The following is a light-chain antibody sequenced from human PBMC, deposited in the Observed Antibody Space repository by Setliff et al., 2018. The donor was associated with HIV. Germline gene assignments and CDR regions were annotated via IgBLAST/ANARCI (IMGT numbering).Light chain of an antibody. J-gene: IGLJ1*01. CDR3: CSYGGPSTFYV. V-gene: IGLV2-11*01. CDR1: STDVGGYDS. Sequence: QSVLTQPASVSGSPGQTITISSTTTSTDVGGYDSVSWYQQLPGKAPKLMIYDVNKRPSGIPDRSSGSKSGNTASLTISGLQAADEADYYCCSYGGPSTFYVFGTGTKVTVL. CDR2: DVN.